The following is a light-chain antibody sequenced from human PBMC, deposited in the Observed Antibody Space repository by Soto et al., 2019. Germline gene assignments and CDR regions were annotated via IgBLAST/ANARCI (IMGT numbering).Light chain of an antibody. V-gene: IGLV2-8*01. J-gene: IGLJ1*01. Sequence: SALTQPPSAAGAPGKSVTISCTGTSSDVGGYNYVSWYQQHPGKAPKLMIYEVSKRPSGVPDRFSGSKSGNTASLSVSGLQAEDEADYYCSSYAGSNNLYVFGAGTQLTVL. CDR3: SSYAGSNNLYV. CDR1: SSDVGGYNY. CDR2: EVS.